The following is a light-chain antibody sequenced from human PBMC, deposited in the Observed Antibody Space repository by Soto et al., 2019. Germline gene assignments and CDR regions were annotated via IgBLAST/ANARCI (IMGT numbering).Light chain of an antibody. V-gene: IGLV2-14*03. Sequence: QSALTQPASVPGSPGQSITISCTGTSSDVGGYNYVSWYQHHPGKAPKLLIYDVSNRPSGISNRFSGSKSDNTASLTISGLQPEDEADYYCSSYTASNTRQIVFGTGTKVTLL. J-gene: IGLJ1*01. CDR3: SSYTASNTRQIV. CDR2: DVS. CDR1: SSDVGGYNY.